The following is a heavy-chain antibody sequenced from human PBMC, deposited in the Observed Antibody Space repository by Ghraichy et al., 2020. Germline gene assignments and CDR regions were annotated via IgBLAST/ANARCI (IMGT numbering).Heavy chain of an antibody. Sequence: SETLSLTCAVYGGSFSGYYWSWIRQPPGKGLEWIGEINHSGSTNYNPSLKSRVTISVDTSKNQFSLKLSSVTAADTAVYYCATLGYCSGGSCSAEYFQHWGQGTLVTVSS. D-gene: IGHD2-15*01. J-gene: IGHJ1*01. CDR1: GGSFSGYY. V-gene: IGHV4-34*01. CDR2: INHSGST. CDR3: ATLGYCSGGSCSAEYFQH.